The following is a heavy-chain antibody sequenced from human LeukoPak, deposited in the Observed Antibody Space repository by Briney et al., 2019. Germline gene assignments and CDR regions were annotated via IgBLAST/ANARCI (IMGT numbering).Heavy chain of an antibody. CDR3: ASEQQWLAYFDY. V-gene: IGHV4-38-2*02. J-gene: IGHJ4*02. D-gene: IGHD6-19*01. CDR2: IYHSGST. Sequence: SETLSLTCTVSGYSISSGYYWGWIRQPPGKGLEWIGSIYHSGSTYYNPSLKSRVTISLDTSKNQFSLKLSSVTAADTAVYYCASEQQWLAYFDYWGQGTLVTVSS. CDR1: GYSISSGYY.